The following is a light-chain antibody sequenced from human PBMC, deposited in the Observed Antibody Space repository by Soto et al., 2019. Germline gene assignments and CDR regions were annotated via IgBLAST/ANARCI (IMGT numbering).Light chain of an antibody. Sequence: EIVLTQSPGTLSLSPGESATLSCRASQSVDNNYVAWYQQTPGQAPTLLIHGASYRAAGIPDRFSGSGSGTDFTLTISRLEPEDFAVFHCQQYGNSPYTFGQGTKLEI. V-gene: IGKV3-20*01. CDR3: QQYGNSPYT. CDR1: QSVDNNY. CDR2: GAS. J-gene: IGKJ2*01.